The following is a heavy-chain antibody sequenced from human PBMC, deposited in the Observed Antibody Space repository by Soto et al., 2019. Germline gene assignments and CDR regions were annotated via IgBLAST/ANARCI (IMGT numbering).Heavy chain of an antibody. J-gene: IGHJ3*02. CDR2: IFHTGST. V-gene: IGHV4-31*03. CDR3: ARGATATTARGAFDI. D-gene: IGHD1-1*01. CDR1: AGSISSPGYY. Sequence: QVQLQESGPGLMKPSQTLSLTCSVSAGSISSPGYYWSWIRQHPGKGLEWLGYIFHTGSTDDNPSPKRRLTMSVDTSKNQFSLKLTSVTAADTALYYCARGATATTARGAFDIWGQGTMVTVSS.